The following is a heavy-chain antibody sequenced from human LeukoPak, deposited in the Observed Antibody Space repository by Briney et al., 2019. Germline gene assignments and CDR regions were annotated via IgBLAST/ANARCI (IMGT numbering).Heavy chain of an antibody. J-gene: IGHJ4*02. Sequence: SETLSLTCTVSGGSISSSTYYWGWIRQPPGTGLEWIGNIYYSGSASYNPPLKSRVTISVDTSKNQFSLKLGSVTAADTAVYYCARFESSSSSAVYYFDYWGQGTLVTVSS. CDR1: GGSISSSTYY. V-gene: IGHV4-39*01. D-gene: IGHD6-6*01. CDR2: IYYSGSA. CDR3: ARFESSSSSAVYYFDY.